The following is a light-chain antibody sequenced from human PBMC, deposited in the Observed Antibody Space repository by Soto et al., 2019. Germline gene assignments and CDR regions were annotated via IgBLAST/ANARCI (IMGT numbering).Light chain of an antibody. CDR2: GAS. CDR3: QQFGSSSWT. CDR1: QSVSSSY. Sequence: ESVLTQSPGTQSLSPGEKATLSCRASQSVSSSYLAWYQQKPGQAPRLLIYGASSRATGIPDRFSGSGSGTDFTLTVSRLEPEDFAVYYCQQFGSSSWTFGQGTKVEIK. J-gene: IGKJ1*01. V-gene: IGKV3-20*01.